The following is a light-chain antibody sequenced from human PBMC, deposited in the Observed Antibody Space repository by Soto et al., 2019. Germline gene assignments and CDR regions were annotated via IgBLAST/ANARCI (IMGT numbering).Light chain of an antibody. CDR3: QQYGSSLWT. Sequence: EIFLTQSPATMSLSAGERANPSRMASQSVSSSLAWYQQKPGQAPRLLIYDASNRATGIPDRFSGSGSGTDFTLTISRLQPEDFAVYYCQQYGSSLWTFGQGTKVDI. J-gene: IGKJ1*01. V-gene: IGKV3-20*01. CDR2: DAS. CDR1: QSVSSS.